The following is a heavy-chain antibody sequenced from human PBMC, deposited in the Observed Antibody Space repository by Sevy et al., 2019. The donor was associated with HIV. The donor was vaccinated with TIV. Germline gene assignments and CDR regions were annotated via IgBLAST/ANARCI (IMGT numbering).Heavy chain of an antibody. J-gene: IGHJ4*02. V-gene: IGHV1-8*01. CDR2: MNPNSGNT. D-gene: IGHD6-13*01. Sequence: ASVKVSCKASGYTFTSYDINWVRQATGQGLEWMGWMNPNSGNTGYAQKLQGRVTMTRNTSKSTAYMELSSLRSEDTAVYYCARSGIAAAGIDWGQGTLVTVSS. CDR1: GYTFTSYD. CDR3: ARSGIAAAGID.